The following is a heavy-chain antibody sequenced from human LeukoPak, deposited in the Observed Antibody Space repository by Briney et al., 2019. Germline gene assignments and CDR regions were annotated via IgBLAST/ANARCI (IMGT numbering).Heavy chain of an antibody. CDR3: VNQISGWVY. V-gene: IGHV3-64D*06. D-gene: IGHD6-19*01. CDR1: GFTFSTLP. J-gene: IGHJ4*02. CDR2: SSSNGGST. Sequence: PGGSLRLSCSASGFTFSTLPMHWVRQAPGKGLEYVSGSSSNGGSTYYADSAKGRFIISRDNSKNTLSLQMSSLRPEDTAVYYCVNQISGWVYWGQGTLVTVSS.